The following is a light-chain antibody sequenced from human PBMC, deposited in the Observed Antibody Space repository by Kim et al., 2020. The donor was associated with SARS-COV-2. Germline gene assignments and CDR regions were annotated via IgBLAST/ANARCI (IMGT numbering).Light chain of an antibody. V-gene: IGKV3-20*01. CDR1: QSVICGC. Sequence: EISLTQSPGILSLSPGEKATLSCRASQSVICGCLAWYQQKPGQPPRLFIYGASNRATGISDRFTGSGSGTDFTLTINRLEPEDSAVYYCQQYGSSPMTFGGGTKVDIK. CDR3: QQYGSSPMT. J-gene: IGKJ4*02. CDR2: GAS.